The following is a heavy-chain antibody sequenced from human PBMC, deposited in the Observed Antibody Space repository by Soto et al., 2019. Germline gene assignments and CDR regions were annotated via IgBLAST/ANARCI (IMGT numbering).Heavy chain of an antibody. CDR3: ARSYCSSTSCGDY. V-gene: IGHV3-33*01. CDR2: IWYDGSNK. Sequence: GGSLRLSCAASGFTFSSYGMHWVRQAPGKGLEWVAVIWYDGSNKYYADSVKGRFTISRDNSKNTLYLQMNSLRAEDTAVYYCARSYCSSTSCGDYWGQGTLVTVSS. CDR1: GFTFSSYG. D-gene: IGHD2-2*01. J-gene: IGHJ4*02.